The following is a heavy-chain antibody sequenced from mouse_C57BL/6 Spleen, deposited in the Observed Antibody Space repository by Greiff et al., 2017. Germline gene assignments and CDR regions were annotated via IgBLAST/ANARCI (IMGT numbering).Heavy chain of an antibody. CDR2: IHPNSGST. V-gene: IGHV1-64*01. J-gene: IGHJ2*01. Sequence: QVQLQQPGAELVKPGASVKLSCKASGYTFTSYWMHWVKQRPGQGLEWIGMIHPNSGSTNYNEKFKSKATLTVDKSSSTAYMQLSSLTSEDSAVYYCARWPDGGYDDVRYFDYWGQGTTLTVSS. CDR3: ARWPDGGYDDVRYFDY. CDR1: GYTFTSYW. D-gene: IGHD2-2*01.